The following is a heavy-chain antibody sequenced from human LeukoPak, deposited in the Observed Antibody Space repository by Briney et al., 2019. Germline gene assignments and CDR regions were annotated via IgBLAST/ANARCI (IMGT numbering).Heavy chain of an antibody. J-gene: IGHJ1*01. CDR3: ARGSSWYMYFQH. V-gene: IGHV4-59*01. D-gene: IGHD6-13*01. Sequence: SETLSLTCTVSGGSISSYYWSWIRQPPGKGLEWIGYIYYSGSTNYNPSLKSRVTISVDTSKNQFSLKLSSVTAADTAVYYCARGSSWYMYFQHWGQGTLVTVSS. CDR1: GGSISSYY. CDR2: IYYSGST.